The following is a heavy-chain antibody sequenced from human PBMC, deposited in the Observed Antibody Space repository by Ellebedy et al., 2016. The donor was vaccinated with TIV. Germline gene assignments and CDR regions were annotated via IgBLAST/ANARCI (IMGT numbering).Heavy chain of an antibody. J-gene: IGHJ4*02. CDR2: IYSSGSP. D-gene: IGHD4-11*01. Sequence: SETLSLTCTVSGGSISSYYWSWIRQPAGKGLEWIGRIYSSGSPKISPSLESRVTMSVDTSKNQFSLTLSSVTAADTAVYYCARGRWGSSNWYLAYWGPGILVTVSS. CDR1: GGSISSYY. CDR3: ARGRWGSSNWYLAY. V-gene: IGHV4-4*07.